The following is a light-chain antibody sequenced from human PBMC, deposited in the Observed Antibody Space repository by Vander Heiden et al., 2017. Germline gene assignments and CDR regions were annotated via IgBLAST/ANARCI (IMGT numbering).Light chain of an antibody. Sequence: QSALTQPRSVSGSPGQSVTISCTGTSSDVGGYNYVSWYQQHPGKAPKLMIYDVSKRPSGVPDRFSGSKSGNTASRTTSGLQAEDEADYYCCSYAGIYTLFVFGTGTKVTVL. J-gene: IGLJ1*01. CDR3: CSYAGIYTLFV. V-gene: IGLV2-11*01. CDR1: SSDVGGYNY. CDR2: DVS.